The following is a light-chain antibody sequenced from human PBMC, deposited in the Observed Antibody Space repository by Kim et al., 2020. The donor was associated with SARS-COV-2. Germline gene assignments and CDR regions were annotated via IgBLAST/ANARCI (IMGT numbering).Light chain of an antibody. Sequence: VALRQTVRSTCQGDSLRSYYATWYQQKPGQAPILVIYGKNNRPSGIPDRFSGSSSGNTASLTITGTQAGDEADYYCNARDSNDTVVFGGGTKVTVL. J-gene: IGLJ2*01. CDR1: SLRSYY. CDR3: NARDSNDTVV. V-gene: IGLV3-19*01. CDR2: GKN.